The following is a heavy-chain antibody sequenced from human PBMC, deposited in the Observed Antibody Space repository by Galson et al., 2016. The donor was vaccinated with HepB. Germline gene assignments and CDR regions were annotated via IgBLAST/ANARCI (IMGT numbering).Heavy chain of an antibody. J-gene: IGHJ6*02. CDR2: INPHSGGT. D-gene: IGHD2-8*02. V-gene: IGHV1-2*06. CDR3: PRDLVEMDV. CDR1: GYTFTDYY. Sequence: SVKVSCKASGYTFTDYYMHWVRQAPGQGLEWMGRINPHSGGTNSAHKFQGRVTMTRDTAISTAYMELSSVRSADTAVYYCPRDLVEMDVWGQGTTVAVSS.